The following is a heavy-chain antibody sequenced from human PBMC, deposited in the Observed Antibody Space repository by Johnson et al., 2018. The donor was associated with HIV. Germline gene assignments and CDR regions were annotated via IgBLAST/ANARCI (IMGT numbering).Heavy chain of an antibody. D-gene: IGHD2-2*01. CDR1: GFTFSSYG. Sequence: QVQLVESGGGVVQPGRSLRLSCAASGFTFSSYGMLWVRQAPGKGLEWVAVISYDGNNKYYADSVKGRFTISRDNSKNTLYLQMNSLRAEDTALYYCAKSTQATILRESGPYGAFHIWGQGTMVTVSS. J-gene: IGHJ3*02. CDR2: ISYDGNNK. V-gene: IGHV3-30*18. CDR3: AKSTQATILRESGPYGAFHI.